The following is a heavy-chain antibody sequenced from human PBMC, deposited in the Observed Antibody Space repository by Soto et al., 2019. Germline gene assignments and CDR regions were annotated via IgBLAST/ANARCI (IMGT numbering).Heavy chain of an antibody. J-gene: IGHJ4*02. CDR1: VFTFSSYA. Sequence: WWSLRLSCSASVFTFSSYAMHWFRQAPGKGLEWVAVISYDGSNKYYADSVKGRFTISRDNSKNTLYLQMNSLRAEDTAVYYCARVSHDYGGTNFDYWGQGTLVTVSS. CDR2: ISYDGSNK. CDR3: ARVSHDYGGTNFDY. V-gene: IGHV3-30-3*01. D-gene: IGHD4-17*01.